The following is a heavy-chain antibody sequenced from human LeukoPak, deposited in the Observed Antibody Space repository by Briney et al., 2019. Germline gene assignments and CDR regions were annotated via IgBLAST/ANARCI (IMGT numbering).Heavy chain of an antibody. CDR1: GFTFSSYA. V-gene: IGHV3-30-3*01. J-gene: IGHJ4*02. Sequence: GGSLRLSCAASGFTFSSYAMHWVRQAPGKGLEWVTVISYDGSNKYYADSVKGRFTISRDNSKNTLYLQMNSLRAEDTAVYYCARGGYDSSDYFNYWRQGTLVTVSS. CDR3: ARGGYDSSDYFNY. CDR2: ISYDGSNK. D-gene: IGHD3-22*01.